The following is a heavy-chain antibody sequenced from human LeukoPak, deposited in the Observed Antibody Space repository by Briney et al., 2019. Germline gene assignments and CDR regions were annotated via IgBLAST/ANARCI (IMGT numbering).Heavy chain of an antibody. CDR2: INTDGSST. V-gene: IGHV3-74*01. J-gene: IGHJ4*02. CDR1: GFTFSSYW. Sequence: GGSLRLSCAASGFTFSSYWMLWVRQAPGKGLVWVSRINTDGSSTTYADSVKGRFAISRDNAKNTLYLQMNSLRAEDTAVYYCARLMHGVAVAYYFDYWGQGTLVTVSS. CDR3: ARLMHGVAVAYYFDY. D-gene: IGHD6-19*01.